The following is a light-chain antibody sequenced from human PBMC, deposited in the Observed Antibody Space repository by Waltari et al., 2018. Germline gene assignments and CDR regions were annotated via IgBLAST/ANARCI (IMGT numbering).Light chain of an antibody. Sequence: DIVMTQSPYSLAVSLGERATINCKSSQTVLDSSNSRNYLAWYQQKPGQPPKLLIYWASSRESGVPDRFSGSGSGTDFTLTITSLQAEDVAVYYCQQYYSPPPLFTFGPGTKVDIK. CDR3: QQYYSPPPLFT. CDR1: QTVLDSSNSRNY. J-gene: IGKJ3*01. V-gene: IGKV4-1*01. CDR2: WAS.